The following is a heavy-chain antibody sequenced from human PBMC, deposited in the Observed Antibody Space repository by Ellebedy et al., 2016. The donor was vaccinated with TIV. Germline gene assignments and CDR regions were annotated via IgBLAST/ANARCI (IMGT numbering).Heavy chain of an antibody. CDR2: INWNSDST. V-gene: IGHV3-9*01. J-gene: IGHJ4*02. CDR3: VKEPIAAAVRGYFDY. Sequence: SLKISCAASGFTFDEYAMHWVRQAPGKGLEWVSGINWNSDSTGYADSVKGRFTISRDNAKNSLYLQMTSLRVEDTALYYCVKEPIAAAVRGYFDYWGQGTLVTVSS. CDR1: GFTFDEYA. D-gene: IGHD6-13*01.